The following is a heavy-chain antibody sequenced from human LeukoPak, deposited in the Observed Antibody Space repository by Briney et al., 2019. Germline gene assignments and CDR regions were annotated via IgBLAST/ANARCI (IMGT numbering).Heavy chain of an antibody. J-gene: IGHJ4*02. D-gene: IGHD5-24*01. Sequence: GGSLRLSCAASGFTFSSYAMSWVRQAPGKGLEWVSAISGSGGSTYYADSVKGRFTISRDNSKNTLYLQMNSLRAGDTAVYYCAKDSRDGYNHFDYWGQGTLVTVSS. CDR2: ISGSGGST. CDR3: AKDSRDGYNHFDY. V-gene: IGHV3-23*01. CDR1: GFTFSSYA.